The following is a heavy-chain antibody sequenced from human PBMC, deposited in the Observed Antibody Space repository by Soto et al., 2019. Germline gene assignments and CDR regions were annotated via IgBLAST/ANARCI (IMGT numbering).Heavy chain of an antibody. CDR3: ARGGPEDSTPSHWFDP. CDR2: IIPIFGTA. CDR1: GGTFSSYA. Sequence: QVQLVQSGAEVKKPGSSVKVSCKASGGTFSSYAISWVRQAPGQGLEWMGGIIPIFGTANYAQKFQGRVTITADEATSTAYMELSSLRSEDTAVYYCARGGPEDSTPSHWFDPWGQGTLVTVSS. J-gene: IGHJ5*02. V-gene: IGHV1-69*01. D-gene: IGHD2-2*01.